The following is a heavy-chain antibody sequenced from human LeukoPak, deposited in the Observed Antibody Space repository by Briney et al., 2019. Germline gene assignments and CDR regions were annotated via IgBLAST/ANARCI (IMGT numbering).Heavy chain of an antibody. D-gene: IGHD5-18*01. CDR1: GFTFSSFG. CDR2: IWYDGSND. CDR3: AKSVGSYGFDY. J-gene: IGHJ4*02. Sequence: GGSLRLSCAASGFTFSSFGMYWVRQAPGKGLEWVAVIWYDGSNDEYADSVKGRFTISRDNSKNTLYLQMNSLRAEDTAVYYCAKSVGSYGFDYWGQGTLVTVSS. V-gene: IGHV3-33*06.